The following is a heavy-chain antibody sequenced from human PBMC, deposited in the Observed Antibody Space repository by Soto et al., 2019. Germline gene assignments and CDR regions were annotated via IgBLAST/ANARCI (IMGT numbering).Heavy chain of an antibody. Sequence: EVQLLGSGGGSVQPGGSLRLSCAASGFTFSNYGMTSVRQAPGKGLEWLSATSDGSTFYRESVKGRFTMSRDDSIKMLFLHMSSLRAEDTATYYCARLVPGTWFGDYWGQGILVSVSS. V-gene: IGHV3-23*01. CDR2: TSDGST. CDR3: ARLVPGTWFGDY. J-gene: IGHJ4*02. D-gene: IGHD6-19*01. CDR1: GFTFSNYG.